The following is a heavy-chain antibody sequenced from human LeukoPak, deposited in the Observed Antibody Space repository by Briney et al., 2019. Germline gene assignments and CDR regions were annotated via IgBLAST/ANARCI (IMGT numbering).Heavy chain of an antibody. CDR3: ARNRGGAAAGFDP. D-gene: IGHD6-13*01. CDR1: GGYVNRGTFF. CDR2: ISNSGST. V-gene: IGHV4-61*01. J-gene: IGHJ5*02. Sequence: SETLSLTCAVSGGYVNRGTFFWTWIRKPPGKGLEWIGYISNSGSTNYHPSLKSRVTISSDTSKTQFTLKLTSVTAADTAVYYCARNRGGAAAGFDPWGQGTLVTVSS.